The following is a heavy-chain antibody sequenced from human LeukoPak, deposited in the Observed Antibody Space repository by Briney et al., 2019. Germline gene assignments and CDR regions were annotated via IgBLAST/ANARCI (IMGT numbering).Heavy chain of an antibody. Sequence: GGSLRLSCAASGFTFSGSAMHWVRQASGKGLGWVGRIRSKANSYATAYAASVKGRFTISRDDSKNTAYLQMNSLKTEDTAVYYCTRGYYGSGSYYWFDPWGQGTLVTVSS. V-gene: IGHV3-73*01. CDR2: IRSKANSYAT. D-gene: IGHD3-10*01. J-gene: IGHJ5*02. CDR3: TRGYYGSGSYYWFDP. CDR1: GFTFSGSA.